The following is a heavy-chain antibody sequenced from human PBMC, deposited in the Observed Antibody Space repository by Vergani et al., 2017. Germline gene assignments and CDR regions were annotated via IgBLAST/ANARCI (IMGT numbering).Heavy chain of an antibody. D-gene: IGHD3-22*01. V-gene: IGHV1-2*02. CDR1: GYTFTGYY. CDR2: INPNSGGT. CDR3: ARFPRTYYYDSSDKSDAFDI. Sequence: QVQLVQSGAEVKKPGASVKVSCKASGYTFTGYYMHWARQAPGQGLEWMGWINPNSGGTNYAQNFQGRVTMTRDTSISPADMELSRLRSDDTAVYYCARFPRTYYYDSSDKSDAFDIWGQGTMVTVSS. J-gene: IGHJ3*02.